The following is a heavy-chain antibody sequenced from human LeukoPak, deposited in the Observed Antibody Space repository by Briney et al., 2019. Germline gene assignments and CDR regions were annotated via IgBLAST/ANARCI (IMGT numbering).Heavy chain of an antibody. CDR1: GFTFSSYW. V-gene: IGHV3-7*03. J-gene: IGHJ4*02. CDR2: IKQDGSEK. Sequence: GGSLRLSCAASGFTFSSYWMSWVRQAPGKGLEWVANIKQDGSEKYYVDSVKGRFTISRDNSKNTLYLQMNSLRAEDTAVYYCARAPSQGYSSGWYLDYWGQGTLVTVSS. CDR3: ARAPSQGYSSGWYLDY. D-gene: IGHD6-19*01.